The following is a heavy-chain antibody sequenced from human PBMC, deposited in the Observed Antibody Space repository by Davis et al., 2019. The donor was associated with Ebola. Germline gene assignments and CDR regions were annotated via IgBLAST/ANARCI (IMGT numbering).Heavy chain of an antibody. J-gene: IGHJ4*02. V-gene: IGHV3-7*03. CDR3: ARQRWLQQWLNYFDY. CDR1: GFTFSSYW. CDR2: IKQDGSGK. D-gene: IGHD5-24*01. Sequence: GESLKISCAASGFTFSSYWMSWVRQAPGKGLEWVANIKQDGSGKYYVDSVKGRFTISRDNAKNSLYLQMNSLRAEDTAVYYCARQRWLQQWLNYFDYWGQGTLVTVSS.